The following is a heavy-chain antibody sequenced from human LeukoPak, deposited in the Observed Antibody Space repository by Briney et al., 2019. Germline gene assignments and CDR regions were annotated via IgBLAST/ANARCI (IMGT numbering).Heavy chain of an antibody. CDR1: GFTVSSKY. J-gene: IGHJ4*02. D-gene: IGHD3-22*01. CDR3: ARDSMSSGYYFGLDY. V-gene: IGHV3-66*01. Sequence: GGSLRLSCAVSGFTVSSKYMSWVRQAPGKGLEWVSVIYSGGTTYYADSVKGRFTISRDISKNTLYLQMNSLRAEDTAVYYCARDSMSSGYYFGLDYRGQGTLVTVSS. CDR2: IYSGGTT.